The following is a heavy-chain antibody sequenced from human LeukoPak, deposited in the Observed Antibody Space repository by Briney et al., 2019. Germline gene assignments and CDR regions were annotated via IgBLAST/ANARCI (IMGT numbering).Heavy chain of an antibody. CDR3: AKEAIIASAFDI. CDR2: ISWNSGNI. D-gene: IGHD6-13*01. Sequence: PGGFLRLSCAASGFTFDDYAMHWVRQAPGKGLEWVSGISWNSGNIGYADSVKGRFTISRDNAKNSLYLQMNSLRAEDMALYYCAKEAIIASAFDIWGQGTMVTVSS. J-gene: IGHJ3*02. V-gene: IGHV3-9*03. CDR1: GFTFDDYA.